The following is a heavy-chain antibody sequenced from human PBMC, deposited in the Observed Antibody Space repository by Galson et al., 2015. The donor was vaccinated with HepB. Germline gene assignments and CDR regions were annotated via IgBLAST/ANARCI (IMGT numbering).Heavy chain of an antibody. CDR2: INHSGST. CDR1: GGSFSGYY. J-gene: IGHJ4*02. D-gene: IGHD3-10*01. Sequence: TLSLTCAVYGGSFSGYYWSWIRQPPGKGLEWIGEINHSGSTNYNPSLKSRVTISVDTSKNQFSLKLSSVTAADTAVYYCARGRTMVRGDLSGSHFDYWGQGTLVTVSS. V-gene: IGHV4-34*01. CDR3: ARGRTMVRGDLSGSHFDY.